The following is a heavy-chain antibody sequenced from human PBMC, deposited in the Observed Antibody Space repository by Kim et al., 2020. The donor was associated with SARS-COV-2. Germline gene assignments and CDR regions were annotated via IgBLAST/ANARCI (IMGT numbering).Heavy chain of an antibody. V-gene: IGHV4-39*01. D-gene: IGHD6-6*01. Sequence: SETLSLTCTVSGGSISSSSYYCGWIRQPPGKGLEWIGSIYYSGSTYYNPSLKSRVTISVDTSKNQFSLKLSSVTAADTAVYYCARHGAAFTGLSLVLGAFDIWGQGTMVTVSS. J-gene: IGHJ3*02. CDR3: ARHGAAFTGLSLVLGAFDI. CDR1: GGSISSSSYY. CDR2: IYYSGST.